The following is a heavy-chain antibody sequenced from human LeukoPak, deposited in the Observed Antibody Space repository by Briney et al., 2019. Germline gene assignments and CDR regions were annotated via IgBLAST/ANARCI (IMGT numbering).Heavy chain of an antibody. CDR1: GGSISSYY. J-gene: IGHJ3*02. Sequence: SETLSLTCTVSGGSISSYYWSWIRQPAGKGLEWIGRIYTSGSTNYNPSLKSRVTMSVDTSKNQFSLKLSSVTAADTAVYYCAIDRRDYDPDAFDIWGQGTMVTVSS. D-gene: IGHD3-22*01. CDR3: AIDRRDYDPDAFDI. V-gene: IGHV4-4*07. CDR2: IYTSGST.